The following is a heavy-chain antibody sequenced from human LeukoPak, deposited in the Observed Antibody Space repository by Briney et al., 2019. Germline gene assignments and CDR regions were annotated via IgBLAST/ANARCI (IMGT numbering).Heavy chain of an antibody. CDR1: GFTFSSYA. CDR3: AKDPGYFRAVFQH. J-gene: IGHJ1*01. CDR2: ISSSSSYI. D-gene: IGHD1-26*01. V-gene: IGHV3-23*01. Sequence: GGSLRLSCAASGFTFSSYAMSWVRQAPGKGLEWVSSISSSSSYIYYADSVKGRFTISRDNSKNTLYLQMNSLRAEDTAVYYCAKDPGYFRAVFQHWGQGTLVTVSS.